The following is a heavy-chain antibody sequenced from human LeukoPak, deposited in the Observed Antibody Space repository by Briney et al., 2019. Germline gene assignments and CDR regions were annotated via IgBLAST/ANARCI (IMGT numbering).Heavy chain of an antibody. CDR1: GFTFSSYA. J-gene: IGHJ4*02. CDR3: ARTTDLGGYYLFDY. D-gene: IGHD3-22*01. V-gene: IGHV1-69*05. Sequence: PGGSLRLSCAASGFTFSSYAISWVRQAPGQGLEWMGGIIPIFGTANYAQKFQGRVTITTDESTSTAYMELSSLRSEDTAVYYCARTTDLGGYYLFDYWGQGTLVTVSS. CDR2: IIPIFGTA.